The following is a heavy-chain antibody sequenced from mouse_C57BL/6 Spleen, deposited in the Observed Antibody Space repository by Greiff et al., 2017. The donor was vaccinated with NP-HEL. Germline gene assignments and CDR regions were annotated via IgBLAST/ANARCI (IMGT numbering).Heavy chain of an antibody. CDR1: GFTFSSYA. Sequence: DVMLVESGGGLVKPGGSLKLSCAASGFTFSSYAMSWVRQTPEKRLEWVATISDGGSYTYYPDNVKGRFTISRDNAKNNLYLQMSHLKSEDTAMYYCAGDRGYGNYWYFDVWGTGTTVTVSS. D-gene: IGHD2-1*01. J-gene: IGHJ1*03. V-gene: IGHV5-4*01. CDR2: ISDGGSYT. CDR3: AGDRGYGNYWYFDV.